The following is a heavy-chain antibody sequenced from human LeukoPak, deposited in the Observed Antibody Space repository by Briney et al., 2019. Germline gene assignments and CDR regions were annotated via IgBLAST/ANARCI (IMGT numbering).Heavy chain of an antibody. D-gene: IGHD3-10*01. V-gene: IGHV1-69*05. CDR3: ASSHGSGSYYNIGQFDY. CDR1: GGTFSSYA. J-gene: IGHJ4*02. CDR2: IIPIFGTA. Sequence: EASVKVSCKASGGTFSSYAISWVRQAPGQGLEWMGGIIPIFGTANYAQKFQGRVTITTDESTSTAYMEPSSLRSEDTAVYYCASSHGSGSYYNIGQFDYWGQGTLVTVSS.